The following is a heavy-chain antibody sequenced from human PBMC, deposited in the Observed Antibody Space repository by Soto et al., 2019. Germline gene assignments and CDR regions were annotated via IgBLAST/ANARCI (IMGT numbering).Heavy chain of an antibody. CDR2: IYYSGST. V-gene: IGHV4-39*01. CDR1: GGSISSSSYY. CDR3: ARSEYSSSWYSEYFQH. J-gene: IGHJ1*01. Sequence: PSETLSLTCTVSGGSISSSSYYWGWIRQPPGKGLEWIGSIYYSGSTYYNPSLKSRVTISVDTSKNQFSLKLSSVTAADTAVYYCARSEYSSSWYSEYFQHWGQGTLVTVSS. D-gene: IGHD6-13*01.